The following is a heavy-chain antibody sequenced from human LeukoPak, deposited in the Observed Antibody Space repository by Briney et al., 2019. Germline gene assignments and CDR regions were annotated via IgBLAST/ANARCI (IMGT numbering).Heavy chain of an antibody. CDR3: ATTYYYGSGSYSLVY. CDR2: IYYSGSN. V-gene: IGHV4-59*01. D-gene: IGHD3-10*01. J-gene: IGHJ4*02. CDR1: GGSISSYH. Sequence: PSETLSLTCTVSGGSISSYHWSWIRQPPGEGLEWIGYIYYSGSNNYNPSLKSRVTISEDTSKNQFSLKLSSVTAADTAVYYCATTYYYGSGSYSLVYWGQGTLVTVSS.